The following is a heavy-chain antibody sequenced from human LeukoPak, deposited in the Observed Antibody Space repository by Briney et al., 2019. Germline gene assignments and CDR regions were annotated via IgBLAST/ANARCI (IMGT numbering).Heavy chain of an antibody. D-gene: IGHD2-2*01. CDR1: GGSISSYY. CDR3: ARGRGYCSSTSCRNFDY. Sequence: SETLSLTCTVAGGSISSYYWSWIRQPPGKGLEWIGYSYYSGSTNYNPSLKSRVTISVDTSKNQFSLRLTSVTAADTAVYHCARGRGYCSSTSCRNFDYWGQGTLVTVSS. J-gene: IGHJ4*02. V-gene: IGHV4-59*01. CDR2: SYYSGST.